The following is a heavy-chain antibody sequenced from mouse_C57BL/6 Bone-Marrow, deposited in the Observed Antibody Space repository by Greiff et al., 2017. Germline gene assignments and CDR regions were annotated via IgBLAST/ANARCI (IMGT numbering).Heavy chain of an antibody. D-gene: IGHD2-4*01. Sequence: QVQLQQSGPELVKPGASVKISCKASGYAFSSSWMNWVKQRPGKGLEWIGRIYPGDGDTNYNGKFKGKATLTADKSSSTAYMQLSSLTSEDSAVYFCAREGRNDYDRGQGTTLTVSS. J-gene: IGHJ2*01. V-gene: IGHV1-82*01. CDR3: AREGRNDYD. CDR2: IYPGDGDT. CDR1: GYAFSSSW.